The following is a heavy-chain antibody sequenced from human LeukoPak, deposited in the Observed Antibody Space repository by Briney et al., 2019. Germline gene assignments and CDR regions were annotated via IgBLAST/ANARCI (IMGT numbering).Heavy chain of an antibody. CDR2: IYSGGST. CDR1: GFTVSSNY. J-gene: IGHJ4*02. V-gene: IGHV3-53*01. Sequence: GGSLRLICAASGFTVSSNYMSWVRQAPGKGLEWVSVIYSGGSTYYADSVKGRFTISRDNSKNTLYLQMNSLRAEDTAVYYCARYRYSGSYPLDYWGQGTLVTVSS. D-gene: IGHD1-26*01. CDR3: ARYRYSGSYPLDY.